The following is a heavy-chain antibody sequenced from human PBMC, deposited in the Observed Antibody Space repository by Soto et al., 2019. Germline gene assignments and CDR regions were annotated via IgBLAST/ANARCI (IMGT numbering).Heavy chain of an antibody. CDR2: ISSSSSYI. J-gene: IGHJ6*02. CDR3: ARDLVLLVGATRGPSVYYYYGMDV. CDR1: GFTFSSYS. Sequence: PGGSLRLSCAASGFTFSSYSMNWVRQAPGKGLEWVSSISSSSSYIYYADSVKGRFTISRDNAKNSLYLQMNSLRAEDTAVYYCARDLVLLVGATRGPSVYYYYGMDVWGQGTTVTVSS. V-gene: IGHV3-21*01. D-gene: IGHD1-26*01.